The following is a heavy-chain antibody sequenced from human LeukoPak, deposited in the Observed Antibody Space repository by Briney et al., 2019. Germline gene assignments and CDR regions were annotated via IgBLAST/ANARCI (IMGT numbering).Heavy chain of an antibody. V-gene: IGHV4-39*07. CDR3: ARGTMSVDTAMDFDY. D-gene: IGHD5-18*01. Sequence: SETLSLTCTVSGGSISSSSYYWGWIRQPPGKGLEWIGSIYYSGSTYYNPPLKSRVTISVDTSKNQFSLKLSSVTAADTAVYYCARGTMSVDTAMDFDYWGQGTLVTVSS. J-gene: IGHJ4*02. CDR2: IYYSGST. CDR1: GGSISSSSYY.